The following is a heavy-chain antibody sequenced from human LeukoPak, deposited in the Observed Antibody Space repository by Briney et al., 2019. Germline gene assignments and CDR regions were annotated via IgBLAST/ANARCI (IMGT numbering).Heavy chain of an antibody. D-gene: IGHD3-3*01. CDR3: ATAKFDFWSGYYTAEGYYYYMDV. CDR2: FDPEDGET. V-gene: IGHV1-24*01. CDR1: GYTLTELS. Sequence: ASVKVSCKVSGYTLTELSMHWVRQAPGKGLEWMGGFDPEDGETIYAQKFQGRVTMTEDTSTDTAYMELSSLRSEDTAVYYCATAKFDFWSGYYTAEGYYYYMDVWGEETTVTVSS. J-gene: IGHJ6*03.